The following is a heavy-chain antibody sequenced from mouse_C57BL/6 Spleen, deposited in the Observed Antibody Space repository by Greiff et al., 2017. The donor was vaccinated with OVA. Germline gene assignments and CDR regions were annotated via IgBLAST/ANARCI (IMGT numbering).Heavy chain of an antibody. D-gene: IGHD1-1*01. V-gene: IGHV5-17*01. J-gene: IGHJ1*03. CDR1: GFTFSDYG. CDR2: ISSGSSTY. CDR3: ARDYYGSSSYWYFDV. Sequence: EVQVVESGGGLVKPGGSLKLSCAASGFTFSDYGMHWVRQAPEKGLEWVAYISSGSSTYYYAATVKGRFTISSDNANNPLFLQMTSLRSVDTVMYYCARDYYGSSSYWYFDVWGTGTTVTVSS.